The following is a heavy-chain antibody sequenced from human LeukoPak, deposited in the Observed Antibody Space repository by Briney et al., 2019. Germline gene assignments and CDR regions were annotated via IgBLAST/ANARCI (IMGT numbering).Heavy chain of an antibody. CDR2: ISSSGTTI. V-gene: IGHV3-48*04. D-gene: IGHD7-27*01. Sequence: PGGSLRLSCAASGFTLTIYAMSWVRQAPGKGLEWVSSISSSGTTIYYANSVKGRFTSSRDNAKNSLYLQMNSLRAEDTAVYYCARDLDPRELGISDYWGQGTLVTVSS. J-gene: IGHJ4*02. CDR3: ARDLDPRELGISDY. CDR1: GFTLTIYA.